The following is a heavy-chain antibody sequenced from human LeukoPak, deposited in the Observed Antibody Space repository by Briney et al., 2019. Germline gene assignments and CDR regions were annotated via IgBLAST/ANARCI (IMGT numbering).Heavy chain of an antibody. J-gene: IGHJ4*02. CDR1: GYTFTSYY. V-gene: IGHV1-46*01. CDR2: INPSGGST. Sequence: ASVKVSCKASGYTFTSYYMHWVRQAPGQGLEWMGIINPSGGSTTYVQKFQGRVTMTRDTSTSTVYMELSSLRSEDTAVYYCARAYYHDSSDYYFPLDYWGQGTLVTVSS. CDR3: ARAYYHDSSDYYFPLDY. D-gene: IGHD3-22*01.